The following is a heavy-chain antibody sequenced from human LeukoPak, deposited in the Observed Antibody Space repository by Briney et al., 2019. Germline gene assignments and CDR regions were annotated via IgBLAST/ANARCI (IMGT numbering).Heavy chain of an antibody. V-gene: IGHV1-2*02. CDR2: INPNSGGT. CDR1: GYTFTGYY. D-gene: IGHD6-19*01. J-gene: IGHJ4*02. CDR3: ARDLGISGWYAPPLGYFDY. Sequence: ASMKVSCKASGYTFTGYYMHWVRQAPGQGLEWMGWINPNSGGTNYAQKFQGRVTMTRDTSISTTYMELSRLRSDDTAVYYCARDLGISGWYAPPLGYFDYWGQGTLVTVSS.